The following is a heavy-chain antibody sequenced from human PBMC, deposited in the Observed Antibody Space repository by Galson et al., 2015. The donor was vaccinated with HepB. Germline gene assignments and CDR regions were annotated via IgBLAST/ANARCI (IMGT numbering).Heavy chain of an antibody. CDR3: AIRERWFGRHYYGMDV. D-gene: IGHD3-10*01. CDR1: GGTFSSYA. V-gene: IGHV1-69*13. Sequence: SVKVSCKASGGTFSSYAISWVRQAPGQGLEWMGGIIPIFGTANYAQKFQGRVTITADESTSTAYMELSSLRSDDTAVYYCAIRERWFGRHYYGMDVWGQGTTVTVSS. J-gene: IGHJ6*02. CDR2: IIPIFGTA.